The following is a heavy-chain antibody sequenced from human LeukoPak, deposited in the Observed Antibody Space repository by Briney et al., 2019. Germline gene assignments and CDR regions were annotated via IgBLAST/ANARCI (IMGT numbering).Heavy chain of an antibody. J-gene: IGHJ4*02. D-gene: IGHD6-6*01. V-gene: IGHV4-38-2*01. CDR3: ARHRGLGGSSSYFDY. CDR2: IYHSGST. Sequence: SETLSLTCAVSGYSLSSGYYWGWIRQPPGKGLEWIGSIYHSGSTYYNPSLKSRVTKSVDTSKNQFSLKLSSVTAADTAVYYCARHRGLGGSSSYFDYWGQGTLVTVSS. CDR1: GYSLSSGYY.